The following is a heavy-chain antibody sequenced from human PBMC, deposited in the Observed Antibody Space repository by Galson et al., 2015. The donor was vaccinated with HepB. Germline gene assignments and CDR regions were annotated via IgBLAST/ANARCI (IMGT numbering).Heavy chain of an antibody. V-gene: IGHV3-33*01. CDR3: ARGVYGGNFDFDY. Sequence: SLRLSCAASGFTFSDYAMHWVRQAPGKGLEWVALMYADERNKWYVESVKGRFTISRDTSKNTLYLQINSLRADDTAVYYCARGVYGGNFDFDYWGLGTLVTVSS. J-gene: IGHJ4*02. CDR1: GFTFSDYA. D-gene: IGHD4-23*01. CDR2: MYADERNK.